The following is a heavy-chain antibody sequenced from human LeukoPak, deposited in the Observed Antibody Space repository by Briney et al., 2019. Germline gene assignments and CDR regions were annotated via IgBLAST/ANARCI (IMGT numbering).Heavy chain of an antibody. CDR3: ARISGSSQGD. Sequence: GGSLRLSCAASGFTFSSYGMHWVRQAPGKGLEWVAVISYDGSNKHYADSVKGRFTISRDNSKNTLYLQMNSLRAEDTAVYYCARISGSSQGDWGQGTLVTVSS. CDR1: GFTFSSYG. V-gene: IGHV3-30*03. CDR2: ISYDGSNK. D-gene: IGHD3-10*01. J-gene: IGHJ4*02.